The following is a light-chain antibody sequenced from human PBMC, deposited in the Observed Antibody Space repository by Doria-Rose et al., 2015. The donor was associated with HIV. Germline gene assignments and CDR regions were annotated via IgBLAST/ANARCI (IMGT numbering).Light chain of an antibody. J-gene: IGKJ1*01. CDR3: HQYGTSWT. V-gene: IGKV3-20*01. CDR2: DGS. CDR1: QRFISTY. Sequence: DIVVTQSPGTLSLSPGERATLSCRASQRFISTYLAWYQQKPGQAPSLLIYDGSTRATGIPDRFSASGSGTDFTLTINRLEPEDFALYYCHQYGTSWTFGQGTKVEI.